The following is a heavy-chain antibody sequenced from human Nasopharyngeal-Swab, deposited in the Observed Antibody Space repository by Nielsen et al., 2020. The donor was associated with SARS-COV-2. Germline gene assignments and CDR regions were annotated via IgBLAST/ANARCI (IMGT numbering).Heavy chain of an antibody. CDR2: ISAYNGNT. Sequence: ASVKVSCKASGYTFTSYGISWVRQAPGQGLEWMGWISAYNGNTNYAQKLQGRVTMTTDTSTRTAYMELRSLRSDDTAVYYCARGIVVVPAAMGGFHYYYYGMDVWGQGTTVTISS. J-gene: IGHJ6*02. CDR1: GYTFTSYG. V-gene: IGHV1-18*01. D-gene: IGHD2-2*01. CDR3: ARGIVVVPAAMGGFHYYYYGMDV.